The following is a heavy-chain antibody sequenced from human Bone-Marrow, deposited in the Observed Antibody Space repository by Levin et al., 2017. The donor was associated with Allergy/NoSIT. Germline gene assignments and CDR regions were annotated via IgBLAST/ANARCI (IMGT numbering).Heavy chain of an antibody. CDR2: MDLIHGRA. CDR1: GYTFTDYY. J-gene: IGHJ1*01. D-gene: IGHD3-16*02. CDR3: ARSGLFKYDYRWGSYRFRAEFFQH. Sequence: PGGSLRLSCKASGYTFTDYYMHWVRQAPGQGLEWMGIMDLIHGRASYAEKFEGRVTMTSDTSTSTVYMEMTRLRSEDTAVYYCARSGLFKYDYRWGSYRFRAEFFQHWGQGTHVTVSS. V-gene: IGHV1-46*01.